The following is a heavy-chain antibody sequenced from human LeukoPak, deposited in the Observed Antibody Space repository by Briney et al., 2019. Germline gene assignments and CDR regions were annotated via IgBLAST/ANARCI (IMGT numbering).Heavy chain of an antibody. J-gene: IGHJ3*02. CDR1: GGSFSGYY. CDR2: INHSGST. Sequence: SETLSLTCAVYGGSFSGYYWSWIRQPPGKGLEWIGEINHSGSTNYNPSLKSRVTISVDTSKNQFSLKLSSVTAADTAVYYCAGATGIDAFDIWGQGTMVTVSS. CDR3: AGATGIDAFDI. D-gene: IGHD1-1*01. V-gene: IGHV4-34*01.